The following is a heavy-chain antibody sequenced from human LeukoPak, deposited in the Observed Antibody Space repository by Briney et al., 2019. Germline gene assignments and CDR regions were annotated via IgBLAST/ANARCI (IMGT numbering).Heavy chain of an antibody. D-gene: IGHD6-6*01. Sequence: SETLSLTCTVSGGSISSYCWSWIRQPAGKGLEWIGRIYTSGSTNYNPSLKSRVTISLDTSKNQFSLNLTSVTAADTAVYYCARRGSTSWGAYYYYYMDVWGKGTTVTVSS. J-gene: IGHJ6*03. V-gene: IGHV4-4*07. CDR3: ARRGSTSWGAYYYYYMDV. CDR1: GGSISSYC. CDR2: IYTSGST.